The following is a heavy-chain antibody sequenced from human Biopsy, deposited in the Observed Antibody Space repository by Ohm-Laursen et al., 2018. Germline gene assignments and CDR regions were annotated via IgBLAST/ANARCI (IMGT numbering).Heavy chain of an antibody. CDR1: GFIFGDYA. V-gene: IGHV3-9*01. CDR2: ISWISRNT. CDR3: ARGLSSGWYGYFDV. J-gene: IGHJ2*01. D-gene: IGHD6-19*01. Sequence: SLRLSCAAPGFIFGDYAMHWVRQRPGKGLEWVSGISWISRNTGYADSVKGRFTISRDNSKNTLYLQINTLTLEDTAFYYCARGLSSGWYGYFDVWGRGTLVTVSS.